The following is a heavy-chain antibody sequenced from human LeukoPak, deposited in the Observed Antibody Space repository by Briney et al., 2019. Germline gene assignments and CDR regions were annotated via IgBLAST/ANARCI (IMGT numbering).Heavy chain of an antibody. CDR1: GFTFSSHG. D-gene: IGHD3-10*01. Sequence: GSLRLSCAASGFTFSSHGMSWVRQAPGKGLEWVSAISGSGGSANYADSVKGRLTISRDDSKGTLYLQMNSLRVEDTAIYYCAKDPYYYGSGSFAYWGQGTLVTVSS. CDR2: ISGSGGSA. V-gene: IGHV3-23*01. J-gene: IGHJ4*02. CDR3: AKDPYYYGSGSFAY.